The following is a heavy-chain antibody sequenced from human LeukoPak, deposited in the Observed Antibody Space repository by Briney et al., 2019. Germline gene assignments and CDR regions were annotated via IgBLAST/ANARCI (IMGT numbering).Heavy chain of an antibody. D-gene: IGHD1-26*01. CDR1: GFSFGTYG. CDR2: INWNGAST. V-gene: IGHV3-20*04. CDR3: AKGVGATATYYYYYMDV. Sequence: GGSLRLSCAASGFSFGTYGMSWVRQVPGKGLEWVSGINWNGASTVYADSVKGRFTISRDNAKNTLYLQMNSLRAEDTAVYYCAKGVGATATYYYYYMDVWGKGTTVTVSS. J-gene: IGHJ6*03.